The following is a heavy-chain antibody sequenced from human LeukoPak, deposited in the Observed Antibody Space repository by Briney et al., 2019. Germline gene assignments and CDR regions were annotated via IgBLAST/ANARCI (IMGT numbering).Heavy chain of an antibody. CDR1: GDSISGYY. V-gene: IGHV4-59*01. J-gene: IGHJ4*02. CDR3: ARGGSYLGY. D-gene: IGHD1-26*01. CDR2: IYYSGTT. Sequence: SETLSLTCTVSGDSISGYYWSWLRHPPGKGLEWIGNIYYSGTTNYNPPLTSRVTISVDTSKNHFSLKLSSVTAADTAIYYCARGGSYLGYWGQGTLVTVSS.